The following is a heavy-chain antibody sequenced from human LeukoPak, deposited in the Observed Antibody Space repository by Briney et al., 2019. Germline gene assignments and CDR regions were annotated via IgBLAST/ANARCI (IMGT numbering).Heavy chain of an antibody. CDR3: AKGQVWSDY. V-gene: IGHV3-30*18. CDR2: ISYDGSNK. D-gene: IGHD5-18*01. J-gene: IGHJ4*02. CDR1: GFTFSSYG. Sequence: GGSLRLSCAASGFTFSSYGMHWVRQAPGKGLEWVAGISYDGSNKYYADSVKGRFTISRGTSKNTLYLQMNSLRAEDTAVYYCAKGQVWSDYWGQGTLVTVSS.